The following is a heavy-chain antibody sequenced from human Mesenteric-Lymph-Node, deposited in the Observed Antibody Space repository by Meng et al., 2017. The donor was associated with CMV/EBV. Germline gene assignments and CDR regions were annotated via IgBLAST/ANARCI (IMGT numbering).Heavy chain of an antibody. Sequence: SVKVSCKTSGGSFSSYAISWVRQAPGQGLEWMGGILPALGTRNYAQKFQGRVTLTTDESTSTAYMDLSSLRSDDTAVYYCARSEKELGNYDHYYGMDVWGQGTTVTVSS. D-gene: IGHD3-10*01. CDR2: ILPALGTR. CDR3: ARSEKELGNYDHYYGMDV. J-gene: IGHJ6*02. CDR1: GGSFSSYA. V-gene: IGHV1-69*05.